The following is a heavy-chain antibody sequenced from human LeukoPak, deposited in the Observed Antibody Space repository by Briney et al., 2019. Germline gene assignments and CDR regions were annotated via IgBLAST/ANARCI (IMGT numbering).Heavy chain of an antibody. CDR1: GFTFSSYG. CDR3: ARFSDSSGLDY. V-gene: IGHV3-33*08. CDR2: IWYDGSNK. J-gene: IGHJ4*02. Sequence: PGGSLRLSCAASGFTFSSYGMHWVRQAPGKGLEWVAVIWYDGSNKYYADSVKGRFTISRDNSKNTLYLQMNSLRAEDTAVYYCARFSDSSGLDYWGQGTLVTVSS. D-gene: IGHD3-22*01.